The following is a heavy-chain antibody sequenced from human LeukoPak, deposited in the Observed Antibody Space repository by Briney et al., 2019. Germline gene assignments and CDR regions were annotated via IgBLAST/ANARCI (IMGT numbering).Heavy chain of an antibody. CDR1: GFTSSGYW. CDR3: VRGRGSYGWFDP. D-gene: IGHD3-10*01. J-gene: IGHJ5*02. Sequence: GGSLRLSCAASGFTSSGYWMHWVRQVPGKGLVWVSRISGDGTARNYADSVKGRFTISRDDAKNTVDLQMNSLRGEDTAVYYCVRGRGSYGWFDPWGQGTLVTVSS. CDR2: ISGDGTAR. V-gene: IGHV3-74*01.